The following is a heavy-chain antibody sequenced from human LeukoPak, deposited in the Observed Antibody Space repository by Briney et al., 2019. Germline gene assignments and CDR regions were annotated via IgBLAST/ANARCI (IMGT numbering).Heavy chain of an antibody. D-gene: IGHD2-2*01. CDR2: IYYSGST. Sequence: SETLSLTCTVSGGSISSYYWSWIRQPPGKGLEWIGYIYYSGSTNYNPSLKSRVTISVDTSKNQFSLKLSSVTAADTAVYYCARRVVSSPVKYDAFDIWGQGTMVTVSS. J-gene: IGHJ3*02. CDR3: ARRVVSSPVKYDAFDI. CDR1: GGSISSYY. V-gene: IGHV4-59*08.